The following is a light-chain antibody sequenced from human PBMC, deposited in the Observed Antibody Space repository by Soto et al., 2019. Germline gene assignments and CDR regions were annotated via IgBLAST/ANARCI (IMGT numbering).Light chain of an antibody. V-gene: IGLV2-23*03. CDR1: SSDVGNYNL. CDR3: CSYAGGRTFVV. J-gene: IGLJ2*01. CDR2: EGS. Sequence: QSALTQPASVSGSPGQSITISCTGTSSDVGNYNLVSWYQQHAGQAPKLMIYEGSKRPSGVSNRFSGSKSGNTASLTISGLQAEDEADYYCCSYAGGRTFVVFGGGTKLTVL.